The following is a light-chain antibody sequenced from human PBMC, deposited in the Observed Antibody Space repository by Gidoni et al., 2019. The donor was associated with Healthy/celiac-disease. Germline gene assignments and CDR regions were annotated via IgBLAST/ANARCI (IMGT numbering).Light chain of an antibody. J-gene: IGLJ3*02. Sequence: SYVLPQPPSVSVAPGQTARITCRGNNIGSKSVNWYQQKPGQAPELVVYDDSHRPSGIPERFSGANSGNTATLTISRVEAGDEADYYCQVWDSSSDHPGVFGGGTKLTVL. CDR3: QVWDSSSDHPGV. CDR2: DDS. V-gene: IGLV3-21*02. CDR1: NIGSKS.